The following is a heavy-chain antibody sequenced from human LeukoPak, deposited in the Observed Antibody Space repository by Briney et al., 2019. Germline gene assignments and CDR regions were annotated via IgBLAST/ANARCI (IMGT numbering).Heavy chain of an antibody. CDR1: GFTFSIHS. V-gene: IGHV3-21*01. CDR2: IDGSSTYI. Sequence: PGGSLRLSCVASGFTFSIHSMHWVRQAPGKGLDWVSSIDGSSTYIYYEDSVRGRFTISRDNAKNSLYLQLNNLRAEDTSVYYCARLSGYCDNTRCHSHSDYWGQGTLVTVSS. D-gene: IGHD2-2*01. J-gene: IGHJ4*02. CDR3: ARLSGYCDNTRCHSHSDY.